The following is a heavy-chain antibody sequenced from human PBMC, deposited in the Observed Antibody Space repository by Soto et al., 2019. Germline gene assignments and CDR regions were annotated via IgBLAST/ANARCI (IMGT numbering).Heavy chain of an antibody. D-gene: IGHD2-15*01. CDR3: ARAYCSGGSCYSGNWFDP. Sequence: GESLKISCKGSGYSFTSYWISWVRQMPGKGLEWMGRIDPSDSYTNYSPSFQGHVTISADKSISTAYLQWSSLKASDTAMYYCARAYCSGGSCYSGNWFDPWGQGTLVTVSS. V-gene: IGHV5-10-1*01. CDR1: GYSFTSYW. J-gene: IGHJ5*02. CDR2: IDPSDSYT.